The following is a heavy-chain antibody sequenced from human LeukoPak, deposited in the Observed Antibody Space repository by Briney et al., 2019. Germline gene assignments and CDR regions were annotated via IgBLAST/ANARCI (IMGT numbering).Heavy chain of an antibody. CDR3: ARDGYSSSWYDYYYYYYMDV. D-gene: IGHD6-13*01. Sequence: GASVKVSCKASGYTFTSYGISWVRQAPGQGLEWMGWISAYNGNTNYAQKLQGRVTMTTDTSTSTAYMELRSLRSDDTAVYYCARDGYSSSWYDYYYYYYMDVWGKGTTVTVSS. CDR1: GYTFTSYG. J-gene: IGHJ6*03. V-gene: IGHV1-18*01. CDR2: ISAYNGNT.